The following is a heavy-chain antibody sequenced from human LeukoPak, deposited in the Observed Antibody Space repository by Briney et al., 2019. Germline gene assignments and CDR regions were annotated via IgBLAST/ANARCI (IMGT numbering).Heavy chain of an antibody. J-gene: IGHJ4*02. CDR2: SYYSGST. CDR1: VGSITSGYYY. CDR3: ARVRGGYYDFWSGYYIDY. Sequence: PSESLSLTCTVSVGSITSGYYYWSWIRQPPGRGLEWIGYSYYSGSTYYNPSLKSRVTISVDTSKNQFSLKLSSVTAADTAVYYCARVRGGYYDFWSGYYIDYWGQGTLVTVSS. V-gene: IGHV4-30-4*01. D-gene: IGHD3-3*01.